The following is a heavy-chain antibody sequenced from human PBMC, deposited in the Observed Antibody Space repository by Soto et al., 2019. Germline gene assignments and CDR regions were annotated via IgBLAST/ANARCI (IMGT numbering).Heavy chain of an antibody. CDR3: ARAPTDYSHDY. Sequence: QLQLQESGPGLVKPSETLSLTCTVSGGSIITTTYYWGWLRQPPGKGREWIGSVYYSGSTYYNPSLKSRVTIPVDTSMNQFSLMLSSVTAADTAVYFCARAPTDYSHDYWGLGNLVTVSS. D-gene: IGHD4-4*01. V-gene: IGHV4-39*01. CDR2: VYYSGST. J-gene: IGHJ4*02. CDR1: GGSIITTTYY.